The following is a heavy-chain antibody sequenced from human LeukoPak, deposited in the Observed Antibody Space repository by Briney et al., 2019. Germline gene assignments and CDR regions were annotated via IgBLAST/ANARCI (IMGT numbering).Heavy chain of an antibody. J-gene: IGHJ4*02. CDR2: INSDGSST. V-gene: IGHV3-74*01. CDR1: GFTFSSYW. D-gene: IGHD6-13*01. Sequence: PGGSLRLSCAASGFTFSSYWMHWVRQAPGKGLVWVSRINSDGSSTSYADSVKGRFTISRDNSKNTLFLQMNSLRPEDTAVYYCSSAASGQPDYWGQGTLVIVSS. CDR3: SSAASGQPDY.